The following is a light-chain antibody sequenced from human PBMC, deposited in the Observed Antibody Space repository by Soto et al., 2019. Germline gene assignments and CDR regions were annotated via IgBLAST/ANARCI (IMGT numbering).Light chain of an antibody. CDR3: RSYDSSLSAVV. Sequence: QSVLTQPPSVSGAPGQSVTISCTGSSSNIGAGYAVPWYQQLPGTAPKLLIYDNNSRPSWGADRFSGSNSGTTASLATTGLPAEDEAAYYCRSYDSSLSAVVFGRGTKLTVL. V-gene: IGLV1-40*01. J-gene: IGLJ2*01. CDR1: SSNIGAGYA. CDR2: DNN.